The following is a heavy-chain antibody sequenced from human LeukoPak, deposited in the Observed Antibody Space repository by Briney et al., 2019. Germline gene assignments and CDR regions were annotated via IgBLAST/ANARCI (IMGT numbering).Heavy chain of an antibody. J-gene: IGHJ4*02. CDR2: INWNGGGT. D-gene: IGHD3-3*01. Sequence: PGGSLRLSCAASGYTFRGYGMSWVRQVPGKGLEWVSGINWNGGGTGYADSVKGRFTISRDNDKNSLYLQMNSLRAEDTALYYCARDPNDFWSGYWYYFDYWGQGTLVTVSS. CDR3: ARDPNDFWSGYWYYFDY. V-gene: IGHV3-20*04. CDR1: GYTFRGYG.